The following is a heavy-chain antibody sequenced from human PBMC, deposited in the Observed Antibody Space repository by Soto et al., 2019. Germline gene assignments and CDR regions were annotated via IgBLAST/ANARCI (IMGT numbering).Heavy chain of an antibody. D-gene: IGHD2-2*01. Sequence: GGSLRLSCAASGFTFSSYGMHWVRQAPGKGLEWVAVIWYDGSNKYYADSVKGRFTISRDNSKNTLYLQMNSLRAEDTAVYYCARDMVVVPAAPNDYYYYGMDVWGQGTTVTVSS. V-gene: IGHV3-33*01. CDR3: ARDMVVVPAAPNDYYYYGMDV. J-gene: IGHJ6*02. CDR2: IWYDGSNK. CDR1: GFTFSSYG.